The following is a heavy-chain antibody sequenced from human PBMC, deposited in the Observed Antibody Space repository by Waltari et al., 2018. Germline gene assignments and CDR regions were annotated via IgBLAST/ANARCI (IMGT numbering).Heavy chain of an antibody. CDR3: ARAVEQYTQRFYYYGMDV. D-gene: IGHD6-19*01. J-gene: IGHJ6*02. CDR2: ISYDGSNK. CDR1: GFTFSSYA. Sequence: QVQLVESGGGVVQPGRSLRLSCAASGFTFSSYAMHWVRQAPGKGLEWVAVISYDGSNKYYADSVKGRFTISRDNSKNTLYLQMNSLRAEDTAVYYCARAVEQYTQRFYYYGMDVWGQGTTVTVSS. V-gene: IGHV3-30*01.